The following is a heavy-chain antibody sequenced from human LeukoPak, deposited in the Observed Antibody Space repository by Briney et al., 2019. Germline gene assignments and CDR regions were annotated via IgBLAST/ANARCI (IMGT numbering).Heavy chain of an antibody. V-gene: IGHV4-34*01. CDR2: INHSGST. CDR3: ARGRWELLYGY. D-gene: IGHD1-26*01. J-gene: IGHJ4*02. CDR1: GGSFSGYY. Sequence: SETLSLTCAVYGGSFSGYYWSWIRQPPGKGLEWIGEINHSGSTNYNPSLKSRVTISVDTSKNQFSLKLSSVTAADTAVYYCARGRWELLYGYWGQGTLVTVSS.